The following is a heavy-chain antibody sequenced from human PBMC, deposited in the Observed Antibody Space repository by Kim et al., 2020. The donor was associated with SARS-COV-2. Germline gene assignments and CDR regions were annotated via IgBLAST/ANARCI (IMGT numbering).Heavy chain of an antibody. Sequence: SETLSLTCTVSGGSISGYSWSWIRQPPGKRLEWIGYISHSGTTRYNPSLKSRVTISIDTSEDQFSLRLSSVTAADTAIYYCARSYGSVNPNFLGDVWGQGTTVTVSS. CDR1: GGSISGYS. CDR2: ISHSGTT. V-gene: IGHV4-59*13. CDR3: ARSYGSVNPNFLGDV. D-gene: IGHD3-10*01. J-gene: IGHJ6*02.